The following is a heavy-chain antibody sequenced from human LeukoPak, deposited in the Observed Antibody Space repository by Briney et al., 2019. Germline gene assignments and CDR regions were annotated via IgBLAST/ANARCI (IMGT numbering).Heavy chain of an antibody. J-gene: IGHJ4*02. Sequence: SETLSLTCTVSGRSIDNYYWGWIWQSPGKGLEYIAYIFYNGRTNYNLSLKSRVTISVDTSKNQFSLKLSYVTAADTAVYYCARHDFWSGFDYWGQGALVTVSS. CDR3: ARHDFWSGFDY. V-gene: IGHV4-59*08. CDR2: IFYNGRT. CDR1: GRSIDNYY. D-gene: IGHD3-3*01.